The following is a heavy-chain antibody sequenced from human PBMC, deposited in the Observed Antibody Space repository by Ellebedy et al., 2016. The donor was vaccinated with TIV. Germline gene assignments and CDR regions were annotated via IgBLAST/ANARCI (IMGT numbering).Heavy chain of an antibody. V-gene: IGHV3-30*02. CDR3: SRHTDYALDY. CDR1: GFTFSSYA. D-gene: IGHD4-17*01. J-gene: IGHJ4*02. CDR2: IRFDASNE. Sequence: GGSLRLSCAASGFTFSSYAMHWVRQAPGKGLEWVAFIRFDASNEYYADSVKGRFTISRDYSKNMLYLRLNSLKAEDTAVYYCSRHTDYALDYWGQGALVTVSS.